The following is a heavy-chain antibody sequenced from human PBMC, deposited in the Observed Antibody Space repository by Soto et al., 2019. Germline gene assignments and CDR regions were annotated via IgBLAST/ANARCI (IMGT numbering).Heavy chain of an antibody. D-gene: IGHD2-2*01. V-gene: IGHV1-69*06. J-gene: IGHJ5*02. Sequence: SVKVSCKASGGTFNSYGISWVRQAPGQGLDWMGVIIPLYGTVNYAQKFQGRVSMTADKSTSTAYMELRSLRSDDTAVYYCARVVPGAEAWFGAWGQGTLVTVSS. CDR2: IIPLYGTV. CDR3: ARVVPGAEAWFGA. CDR1: GGTFNSYG.